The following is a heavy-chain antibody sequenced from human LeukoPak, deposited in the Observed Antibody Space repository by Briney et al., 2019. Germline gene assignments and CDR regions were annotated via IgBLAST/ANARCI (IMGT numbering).Heavy chain of an antibody. J-gene: IGHJ4*02. Sequence: PSETLSLTCAVYGGSFSGYYWSWIRQPPGKGLEWIGEINHSGSTNYNPSLKSRVTISVDTSKNQFSLKLSSVTAADTAVYYCARRLAHYYDSSGYRYWGQGTLVTVSS. CDR2: INHSGST. CDR1: GGSFSGYY. CDR3: ARRLAHYYDSSGYRY. V-gene: IGHV4-34*01. D-gene: IGHD3-22*01.